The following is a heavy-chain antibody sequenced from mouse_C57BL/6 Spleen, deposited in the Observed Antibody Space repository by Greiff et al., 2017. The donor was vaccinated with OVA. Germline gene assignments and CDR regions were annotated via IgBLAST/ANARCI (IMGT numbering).Heavy chain of an antibody. V-gene: IGHV1-26*01. CDR3: ARHYYGSSYENYAMDY. D-gene: IGHD1-1*01. CDR1: GYTFTDYY. J-gene: IGHJ4*01. CDR2: INPNNGGT. Sequence: EVQLQQSGPELVKPGASVKISCKASGYTFTDYYMNWVKQSHGKSLEWIGDINPNNGGTSYNQKFKGKATLTVDKSSSTAYMELRSLTSEDSAVYYCARHYYGSSYENYAMDYWGQGTSVTVSS.